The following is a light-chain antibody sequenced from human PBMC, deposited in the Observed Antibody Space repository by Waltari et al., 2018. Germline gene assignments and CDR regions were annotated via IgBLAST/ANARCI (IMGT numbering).Light chain of an antibody. V-gene: IGKV1-39*01. CDR1: QRISNY. Sequence: DIQMTQSPSSLSASSGDRVTITCRASQRISNYLNWYQQKTGKAPNLLLYAASSLQSGVPSRFSGSGSGTEFTLTINSLQPEDFATYYCQQSYSTLSLTFGGGTKVEIK. CDR2: AAS. CDR3: QQSYSTLSLT. J-gene: IGKJ4*01.